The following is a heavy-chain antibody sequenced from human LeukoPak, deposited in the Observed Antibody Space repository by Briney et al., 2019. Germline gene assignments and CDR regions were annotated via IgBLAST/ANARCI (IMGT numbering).Heavy chain of an antibody. J-gene: IGHJ4*02. D-gene: IGHD4-17*01. V-gene: IGHV3-23*01. CDR1: GFTVDSNY. CDR3: AKVPFYGYFDY. CDR2: ISGSGGST. Sequence: GGSLRLSCAASGFTVDSNYLSWVRQAPGKGLEWVSAISGSGGSTYYADSVKGRFTISRDNSKNTLYLQMNSLRAEDTAVYYCAKVPFYGYFDYWGQGTLVTVSS.